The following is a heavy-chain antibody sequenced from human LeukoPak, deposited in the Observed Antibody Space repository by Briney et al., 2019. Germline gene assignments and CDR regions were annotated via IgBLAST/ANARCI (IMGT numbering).Heavy chain of an antibody. CDR2: INPNSGGT. D-gene: IGHD5-12*01. Sequence: GASVKVSCKASGYTFTGHYMHWVRQAPGQGLEWMGWINPNSGGTNYAQKFQGWVTMTRDTSISTAYMELSRLRSDDTAVYYCARGDSGYQNAFDIWGQGTMVTVSS. CDR3: ARGDSGYQNAFDI. CDR1: GYTFTGHY. V-gene: IGHV1-2*04. J-gene: IGHJ3*02.